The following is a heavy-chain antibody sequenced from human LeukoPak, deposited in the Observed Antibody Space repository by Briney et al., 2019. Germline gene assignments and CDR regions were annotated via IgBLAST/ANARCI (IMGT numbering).Heavy chain of an antibody. CDR1: GFTFSRYW. CDR3: TAVLSSNRYKLFDY. CDR2: ISPDGSTT. D-gene: IGHD6-13*01. Sequence: GGSLRLSCAASGFTFSRYWMHWVRQAPGKGLMWVSRISPDGSTTLYADSVKGRFTISRDNAKNTLYMQMNRLGAEDTAVYYCTAVLSSNRYKLFDYWGQGTLVTVSS. J-gene: IGHJ4*02. V-gene: IGHV3-74*03.